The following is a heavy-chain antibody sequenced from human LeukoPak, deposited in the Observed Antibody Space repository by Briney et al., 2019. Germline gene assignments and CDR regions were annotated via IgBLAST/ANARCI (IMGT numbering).Heavy chain of an antibody. CDR3: ARDIMHRCSSTSCPRRINWFDP. J-gene: IGHJ5*02. CDR1: GGTFSSYA. V-gene: IGHV1-69*04. Sequence: SVKLSCKASGGTFSSYAISWVRQAPGQGLEWMGRIIPILGIANYAQKFPGRVTITADKSTSTAYMELSSLRSEDTDVYYCARDIMHRCSSTSCPRRINWFDPSGQGNLVTVSP. CDR2: IIPILGIA. D-gene: IGHD2-2*01.